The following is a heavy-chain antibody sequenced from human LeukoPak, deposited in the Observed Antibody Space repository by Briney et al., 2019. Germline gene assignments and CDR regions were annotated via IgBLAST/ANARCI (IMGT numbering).Heavy chain of an antibody. CDR1: GYTFTSDG. CDR2: ISAYNGNT. CDR3: ARDLSETYYYDSSTDY. D-gene: IGHD3-22*01. J-gene: IGHJ4*02. Sequence: GGSVNVSCKASGYTFTSDGISWVRQAPGQGLEWMGWISAYNGNTNYAQKPQGRVTMTTETSTSTAYMELRSLRSDDTAVYYCARDLSETYYYDSSTDYWGQGTLVTVSS. V-gene: IGHV1-18*01.